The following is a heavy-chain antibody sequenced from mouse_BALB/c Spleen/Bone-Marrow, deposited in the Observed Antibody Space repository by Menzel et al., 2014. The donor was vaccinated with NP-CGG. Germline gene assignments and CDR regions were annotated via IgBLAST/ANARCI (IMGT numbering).Heavy chain of an antibody. Sequence: QVQVQQSGAELVMPGASVKMSCTASGYTFTDYWMNWVRQRPGKGLEWIGAVDTSDSYTSYNQKFKGKTTLTVDEASSTTYMQLSSLTTEDSAVYYCARDYYGRGWYFDVWGAGTTVTVSS. CDR2: VDTSDSYT. CDR3: ARDYYGRGWYFDV. D-gene: IGHD1-1*01. J-gene: IGHJ1*01. CDR1: GYTFTDYW. V-gene: IGHV1-69*01.